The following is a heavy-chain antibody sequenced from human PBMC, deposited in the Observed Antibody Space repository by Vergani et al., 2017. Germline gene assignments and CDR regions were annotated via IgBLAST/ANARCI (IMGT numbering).Heavy chain of an antibody. CDR3: ARVGLGYTYGYFDY. Sequence: QVQLVQSGAEVKKPGSSVKVSCKASGGTFSSYAISWVRQAPGQGLEWMGGIIPIFGTANYAQKFQGRVTMTTDTSTSTAYMELRSLRSDDTAVYYCARVGLGYTYGYFDYWGQGTLVTVSS. CDR2: IIPIFGTA. V-gene: IGHV1-69*06. J-gene: IGHJ4*02. CDR1: GGTFSSYA. D-gene: IGHD5-18*01.